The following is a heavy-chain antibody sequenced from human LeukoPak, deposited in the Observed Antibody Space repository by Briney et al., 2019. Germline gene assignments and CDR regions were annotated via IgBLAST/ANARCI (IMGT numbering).Heavy chain of an antibody. CDR3: ARRSSDILSYFDY. Sequence: PSETLSLTCAVSGGSISSGGYSWSWIRQPPGRGLEWIGYIYHSGSTYYNPSLKSRVTISVDRSKNQFSLKLSSVTAADTAVYYGARRSSDILSYFDYWGQGTLVTVSS. CDR2: IYHSGST. V-gene: IGHV4-30-2*01. CDR1: GGSISSGGYS. J-gene: IGHJ4*02. D-gene: IGHD3-9*01.